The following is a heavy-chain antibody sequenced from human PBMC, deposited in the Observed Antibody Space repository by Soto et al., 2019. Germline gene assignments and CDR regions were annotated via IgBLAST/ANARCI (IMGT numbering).Heavy chain of an antibody. V-gene: IGHV3-30*18. D-gene: IGHD1-7*01. J-gene: IGHJ6*02. CDR3: AKDESTGTSHYYGMDV. Sequence: QVQLVESGGGVVQPGRSLRLSCAASGFTFSSYGMHWVRQAPGKGLEWVAVISYDGSNKYYADSVKGRFTISRDNSKNTLYLQMNSLRAEDTAVYYCAKDESTGTSHYYGMDVWGQGTTVTVSS. CDR2: ISYDGSNK. CDR1: GFTFSSYG.